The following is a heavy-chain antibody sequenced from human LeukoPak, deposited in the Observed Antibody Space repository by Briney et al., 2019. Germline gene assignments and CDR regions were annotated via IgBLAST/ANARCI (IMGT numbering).Heavy chain of an antibody. CDR1: DGSISSYY. J-gene: IGHJ4*02. CDR2: IYYSGST. D-gene: IGHD3/OR15-3a*01. V-gene: IGHV4-59*01. CDR3: ARSHSVWTSFDY. Sequence: SETLSLTCTVSDGSISSYYWSWSRQPPGKGLEWIGHIYYSGSTTYNPSLKSRVTISVDTSKTQFSMKLSSVTAADTAVYYCARSHSVWTSFDYWGQGTLVTVSS.